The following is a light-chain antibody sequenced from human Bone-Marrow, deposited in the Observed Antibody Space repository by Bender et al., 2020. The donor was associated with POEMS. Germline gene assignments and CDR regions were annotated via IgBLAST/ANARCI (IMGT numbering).Light chain of an antibody. J-gene: IGLJ3*02. Sequence: QSVLTQPPSASGTPGQRVTISCSGSNSNIGTHAVNWYQQFPGTAPTLLICRATQRPSGVPDRFYAFKSGTSASLAISGLQAEDEADYYCAAWDAGLSGGVFGGGTKLTVL. V-gene: IGLV1-44*01. CDR2: RAT. CDR3: AAWDAGLSGGV. CDR1: NSNIGTHA.